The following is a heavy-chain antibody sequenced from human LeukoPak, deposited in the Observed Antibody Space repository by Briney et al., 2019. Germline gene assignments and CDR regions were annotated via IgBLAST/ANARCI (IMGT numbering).Heavy chain of an antibody. V-gene: IGHV3-7*01. CDR2: INPDGRDT. Sequence: PGGSLRLSCVVSGFTFNRCWMNWVRQAPGKGLEWVAHINPDGRDTYYVDSVKGRFTISRDNSKNTLYLQMNSLRAEDTAVYYCAKDRVYCSGGSCYFFLAYYYGMDVWGQGTTVTVSS. CDR3: AKDRVYCSGGSCYFFLAYYYGMDV. D-gene: IGHD2-15*01. CDR1: GFTFNRCW. J-gene: IGHJ6*02.